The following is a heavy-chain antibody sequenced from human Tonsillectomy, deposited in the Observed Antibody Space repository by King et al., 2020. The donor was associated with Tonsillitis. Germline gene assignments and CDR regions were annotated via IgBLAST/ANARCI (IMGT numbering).Heavy chain of an antibody. Sequence: VQLVESGGGLVQPGGSLRLSCAASGFTFRIYWMTWFRLAPGKGREWVASIKEEGSEKYYVDSVKGRFTISRDNAEISLYLQMNSLRAEDTAVYYCARDPNRGGDFDYWGQGTLVTVSS. CDR3: ARDPNRGGDFDY. J-gene: IGHJ4*02. CDR2: IKEEGSEK. V-gene: IGHV3-7*01. D-gene: IGHD7-27*01. CDR1: GFTFRIYW.